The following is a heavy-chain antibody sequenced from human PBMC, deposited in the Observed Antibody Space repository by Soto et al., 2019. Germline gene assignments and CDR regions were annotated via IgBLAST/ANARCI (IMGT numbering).Heavy chain of an antibody. CDR3: AREGDSNSGYFDY. CDR1: GFTFSDYY. V-gene: IGHV3-11*06. Sequence: QVQLVEAGGGLVKPGGSLRLSCAASGFTFSDYYMSWIRQAPGKGLEWVSYISSSSSYTNYADSVRGRFTICRDNAKNSLYLQMNSLRAEDTAVYYCAREGDSNSGYFDYWGQGTLVTVSS. D-gene: IGHD4-4*01. J-gene: IGHJ4*02. CDR2: ISSSSSYT.